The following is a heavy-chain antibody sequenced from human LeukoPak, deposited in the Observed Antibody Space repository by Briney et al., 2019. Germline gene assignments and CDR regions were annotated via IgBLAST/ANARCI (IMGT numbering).Heavy chain of an antibody. Sequence: ASVKVSCKASGYTFTGYYMHWVRQAPGQGLEWMGWINPNSGGTNYAQKFQGWVTMTRDTSISTAYMELSRLRSDDTAVYYCARDLGFGEYAFDIWGQGTMVTVSS. D-gene: IGHD3-10*01. CDR2: INPNSGGT. CDR3: ARDLGFGEYAFDI. V-gene: IGHV1-2*04. CDR1: GYTFTGYY. J-gene: IGHJ3*02.